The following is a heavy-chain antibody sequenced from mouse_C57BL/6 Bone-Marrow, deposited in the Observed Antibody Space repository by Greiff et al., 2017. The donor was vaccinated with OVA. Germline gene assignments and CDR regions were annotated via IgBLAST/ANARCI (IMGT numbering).Heavy chain of an antibody. Sequence: VQLQQSGPGLVQPSQSLSITCTVSGFSLTSYGVHWVRQSPGTGLEWLGVIWSGGSTDDNAAFISRLSISKDNSKSQVFFKMNSMQADDTAIYYCARRTISGYFDVWGTGTTVTVSS. J-gene: IGHJ1*03. CDR1: GFSLTSYG. CDR2: IWSGGST. V-gene: IGHV2-2*01. D-gene: IGHD1-1*02. CDR3: ARRTISGYFDV.